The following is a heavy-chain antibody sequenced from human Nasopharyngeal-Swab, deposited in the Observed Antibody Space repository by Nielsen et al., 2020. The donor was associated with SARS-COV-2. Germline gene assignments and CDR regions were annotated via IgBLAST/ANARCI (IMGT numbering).Heavy chain of an antibody. CDR1: GYTLTELS. V-gene: IGHV1-24*01. J-gene: IGHJ6*02. CDR2: FDPEDGET. Sequence: ASVKVSCKVSGYTLTELSMHWVRQAPGKELEWMGGFDPEDGETIYAQKFQGRVTMTEDTSTDTAYMELSSLRSEDTAVYYCATGVIAARLLYYYGMDVWGQGTTVTVSS. CDR3: ATGVIAARLLYYYGMDV. D-gene: IGHD6-6*01.